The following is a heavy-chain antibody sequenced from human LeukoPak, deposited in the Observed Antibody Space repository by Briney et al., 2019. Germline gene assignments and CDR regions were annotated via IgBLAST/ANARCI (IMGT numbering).Heavy chain of an antibody. D-gene: IGHD6-13*01. V-gene: IGHV1-24*01. CDR1: GNTLTELS. J-gene: IGHJ4*02. CDR3: ARVRGPAAGTDYFDY. Sequence: GASVKVSCKVSGNTLTELSMHWVRQAPGKGLEWMGGFEPETGETIYAQKLQGRVTITTDESTSTAYMELSSLRSEDTAVYYCARVRGPAAGTDYFDYWGQGTLVTVSS. CDR2: FEPETGET.